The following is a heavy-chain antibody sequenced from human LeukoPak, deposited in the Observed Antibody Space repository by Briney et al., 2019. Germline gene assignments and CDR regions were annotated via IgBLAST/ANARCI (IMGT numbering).Heavy chain of an antibody. D-gene: IGHD3-10*01. V-gene: IGHV4-4*07. Sequence: PSETLSRTCTVSGGSISGYYWSWIRQPAGKGQEWIGRIYISGSTNYNPSLKSRVTMSVDTSKKQSSLKLSSVTAGGTAVYYCARGGHGSGSYYFDYWGQGTRVTVSS. CDR1: GGSISGYY. CDR3: ARGGHGSGSYYFDY. J-gene: IGHJ4*02. CDR2: IYISGST.